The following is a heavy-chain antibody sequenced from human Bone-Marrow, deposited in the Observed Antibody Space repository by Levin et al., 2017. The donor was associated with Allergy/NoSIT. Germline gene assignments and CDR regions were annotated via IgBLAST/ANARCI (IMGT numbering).Heavy chain of an antibody. J-gene: IGHJ4*02. CDR1: GYTFTGYY. D-gene: IGHD3-22*01. CDR2: INPNSGGT. Sequence: ASVKVSCKASGYTFTGYYMHWVRQAPGQGLEWMGRINPNSGGTNYAQKFQGRVTMTRDTSISTAYMELSRLRSDDTAVYYCARDPNPYYDSSGYTDYWGQGTLVTVSS. V-gene: IGHV1-2*06. CDR3: ARDPNPYYDSSGYTDY.